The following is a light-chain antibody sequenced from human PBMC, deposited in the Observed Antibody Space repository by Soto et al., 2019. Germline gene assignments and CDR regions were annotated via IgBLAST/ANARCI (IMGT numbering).Light chain of an antibody. Sequence: DIQMTQSPSPQSASVGDGVTITCRASQNINTWLAWYQQKPGKAPKLLIYAASSLQSGVPSRFSGSGSGTDFTLTISSLQPEDFATCYCQQYQTYSSTFGGGTKVDIK. J-gene: IGKJ4*01. CDR1: QNINTW. V-gene: IGKV1-5*01. CDR3: QQYQTYSST. CDR2: AAS.